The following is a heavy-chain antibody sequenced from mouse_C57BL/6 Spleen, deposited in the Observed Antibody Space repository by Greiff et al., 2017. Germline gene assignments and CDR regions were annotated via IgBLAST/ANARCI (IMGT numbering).Heavy chain of an antibody. CDR1: GFTFSSYA. J-gene: IGHJ3*01. CDR2: ISDGGSYT. V-gene: IGHV5-4*01. CDR3: ERDEVNSNYGGAWFAY. Sequence: EVTVVESGGGLVQPGGSLKLSRAASGFTFSSYAMSWVRQTPEKRLEWVATISDGGSYTYYPDNVTGRFPISRDNAKNNLYLQMSHLKSEDTAMYCCERDEVNSNYGGAWFAYWGQGTLVTVSA. D-gene: IGHD2-5*01.